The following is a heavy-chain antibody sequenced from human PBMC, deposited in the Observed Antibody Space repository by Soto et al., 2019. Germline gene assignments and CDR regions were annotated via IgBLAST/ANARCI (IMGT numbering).Heavy chain of an antibody. D-gene: IGHD3-10*01. J-gene: IGHJ4*02. CDR1: GASISTHS. CDR2: VSHIGSA. CDR3: ARYYWSLRYFDL. Sequence: SETLSLTCSVSGASISTHSWSWIRLPAGKGLEWIGHVSHIGSADYSPSLKSRVTMSVDTSKNQFSLKLSSVSAADTAVYYCARYYWSLRYFDLWGQGTLVTVS. V-gene: IGHV4-4*07.